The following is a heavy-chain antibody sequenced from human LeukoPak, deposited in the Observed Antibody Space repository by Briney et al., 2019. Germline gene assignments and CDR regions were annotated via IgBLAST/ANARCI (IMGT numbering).Heavy chain of an antibody. CDR1: AGSLSSSDYY. Sequence: SETLSLTCTVSAGSLSSSDYYWGWIRQSPGKGLEGIGRFSYCGNNYYNPSLKSRVTISVDTSKNHFSLRLSSVTAADTAVYFCSRLTHSYYSDTSGYYPYYYMDVWGEGTTVTVSS. D-gene: IGHD3-22*01. CDR2: FSYCGNN. V-gene: IGHV4-39*02. CDR3: SRLTHSYYSDTSGYYPYYYMDV. J-gene: IGHJ6*03.